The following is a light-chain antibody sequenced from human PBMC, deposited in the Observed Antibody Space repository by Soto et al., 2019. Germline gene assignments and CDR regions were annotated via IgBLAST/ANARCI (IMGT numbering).Light chain of an antibody. CDR1: QSVSSTY. Sequence: EIVLTQSPGTLSLSPGERATLSCRASQSVSSTYLAWYQQKPGQAPRLLSYGASSRPTVIPDRFSGSGSGTDFTLTISKMEHDDIALYYRQQYYSSTYTFGQGTKVAI. CDR3: QQYYSSTYT. CDR2: GAS. J-gene: IGKJ1*01. V-gene: IGKV3-20*01.